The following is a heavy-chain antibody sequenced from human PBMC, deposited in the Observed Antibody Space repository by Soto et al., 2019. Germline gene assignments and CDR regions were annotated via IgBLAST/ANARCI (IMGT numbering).Heavy chain of an antibody. CDR1: GGSVSSSGYY. Sequence: QVQLQESGPGLVKPSQTLSLTCTVSGGSVSSSGYYWRWLRQHPGKGLEWIGYIYYSGRTYYSASLKSRVTISLDTSKNQFSLNLPSVTAADTAVYYCAGGSSRSWFDPWGQGTLGTVSS. D-gene: IGHD6-6*01. V-gene: IGHV4-31*03. CDR2: IYYSGRT. CDR3: AGGSSRSWFDP. J-gene: IGHJ5*02.